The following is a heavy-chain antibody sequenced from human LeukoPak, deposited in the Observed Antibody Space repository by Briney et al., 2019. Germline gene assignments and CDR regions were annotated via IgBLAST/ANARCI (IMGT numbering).Heavy chain of an antibody. CDR3: ARDLSIAAAGFDY. D-gene: IGHD6-13*01. Sequence: SETLSLTCTVSGGSISSYYWSWIRQPPGKGLEWIGYIYYSGSTNYNPSLKSRVTISVDTSKNQFSLKLSSVTAADTAVYYCARDLSIAAAGFDYWGQGTLVTVSS. J-gene: IGHJ4*02. CDR1: GGSISSYY. V-gene: IGHV4-59*01. CDR2: IYYSGST.